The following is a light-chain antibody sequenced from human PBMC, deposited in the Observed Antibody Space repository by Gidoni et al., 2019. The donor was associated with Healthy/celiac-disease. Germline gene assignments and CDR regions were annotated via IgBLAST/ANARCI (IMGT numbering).Light chain of an antibody. V-gene: IGKV3-11*01. J-gene: IGKJ2*04. CDR2: DAS. CDR3: QQRSNWPPGCS. CDR1: QSVSSY. Sequence: DIVLTQSPATLSLSPGERATLSCRASQSVSSYLAWYQQKPGQAPRRLIYDASNRATGIPARCSGSGSGTDFTLTISSLEPEDFAVYYCQQRSNWPPGCSFGQGTKLEIK.